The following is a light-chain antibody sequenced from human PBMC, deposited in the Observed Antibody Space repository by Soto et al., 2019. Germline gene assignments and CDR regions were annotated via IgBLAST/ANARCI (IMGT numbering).Light chain of an antibody. Sequence: QSVLTQPASVSGSPGQSITISCTGTSSDVGGYDYVSWYQQHPGKAPKLMIYDVNNRPSGVSNRFSGSKSGNTASLTISGLQADDEADYYCCSYTSSSTLVSGGGTKLTVL. CDR2: DVN. J-gene: IGLJ2*01. CDR1: SSDVGGYDY. CDR3: CSYTSSSTLV. V-gene: IGLV2-14*01.